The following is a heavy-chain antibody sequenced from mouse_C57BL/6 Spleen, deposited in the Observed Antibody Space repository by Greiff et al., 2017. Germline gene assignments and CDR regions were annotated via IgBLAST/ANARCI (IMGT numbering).Heavy chain of an antibody. CDR3: ARRDYGSSDFGY. J-gene: IGHJ2*01. Sequence: QVQLQQPGAELVKPGASVKLSCKASGYTFTSYWITWVKQRPGQGLEWIGDIYPGSGSTNYNEKFKSKATLTVDTSSSTAYMQLSSLTSEDSAVYYCARRDYGSSDFGYWGQGTTLTVAS. D-gene: IGHD1-1*01. CDR2: IYPGSGST. CDR1: GYTFTSYW. V-gene: IGHV1-55*01.